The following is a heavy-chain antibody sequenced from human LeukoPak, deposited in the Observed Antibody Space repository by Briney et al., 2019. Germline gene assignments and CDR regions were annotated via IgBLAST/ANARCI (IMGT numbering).Heavy chain of an antibody. CDR1: GYTFTDYY. CDR3: ARGAVAGIDI. Sequence: ASVKVSCKTSGYTFTDYYIHWVRQAPGQGLEWMGWMGWLNPNSAGTNSAQKFQGSVTMTRDTSISTAYMELSRLRSGDTAVYYCARGAVAGIDIWGQGTLVTVSS. CDR2: MGWMGWLNPNSAGT. V-gene: IGHV1-2*02. J-gene: IGHJ3*02. D-gene: IGHD6-19*01.